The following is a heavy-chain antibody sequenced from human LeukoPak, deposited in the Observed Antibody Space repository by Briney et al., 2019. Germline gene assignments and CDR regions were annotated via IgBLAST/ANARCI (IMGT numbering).Heavy chain of an antibody. V-gene: IGHV4-59*01. J-gene: IGHJ4*02. CDR2: MYHSGTT. CDR3: ARGRRWYSYGYGLFDY. CDR1: GGSISSYY. D-gene: IGHD5-18*01. Sequence: SETLSLTCTVSGGSISSYYWSCIRQPPGKGLGWSGYMYHSGTTSNNPSLKSRVTISVDTSKNQFSLKVRSVTAADTAVYYCARGRRWYSYGYGLFDYWGQGTLVTVSS.